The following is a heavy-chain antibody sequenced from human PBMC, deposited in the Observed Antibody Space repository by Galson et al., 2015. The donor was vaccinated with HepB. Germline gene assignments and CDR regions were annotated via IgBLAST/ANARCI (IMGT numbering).Heavy chain of an antibody. J-gene: IGHJ4*02. CDR3: ARAYAGRDSF. CDR1: GFPLRDYW. CDR2: INQDGSKR. D-gene: IGHD2-21*02. V-gene: IGHV3-7*03. Sequence: SLRLSCAASGFPLRDYWMTWVRQGPGKGLEWVANINQDGSKRYYVESVRGRFTISRDNVKNSVYLQMNSLTAEDAAVYYCARAYAGRDSFWGQGTLVTVSS.